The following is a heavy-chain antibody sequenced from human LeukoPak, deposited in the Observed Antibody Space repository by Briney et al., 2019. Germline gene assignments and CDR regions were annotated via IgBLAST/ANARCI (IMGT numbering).Heavy chain of an antibody. J-gene: IGHJ4*02. CDR1: GFTFSDYG. D-gene: IGHD3-10*01. V-gene: IGHV3-30*02. Sequence: PGGSLRLSCAASGFTFSDYGMHWVRQAPGKGLEWVTFIRYDASNKYYSDSVRGRFTVSRDNSKNTLYLQMNSLRPDDTAVYFCAKDANFRVPGEDWGQGTLVTVSS. CDR3: AKDANFRVPGED. CDR2: IRYDASNK.